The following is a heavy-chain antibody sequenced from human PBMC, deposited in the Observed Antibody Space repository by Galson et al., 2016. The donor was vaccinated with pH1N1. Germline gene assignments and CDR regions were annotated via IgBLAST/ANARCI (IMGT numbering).Heavy chain of an antibody. CDR2: ISSSGNTI. V-gene: IGHV3-11*01. D-gene: IGHD3-10*01. CDR1: GFTFRDYY. Sequence: SLRLSCAGFGFTFRDYYMNWIRQAPGKGLEWISYISSSGNTIYYADSVKGRFTISRDNTETSLYLQMNNLRAEDTAVYYCASALDGTGYYYYGMDDWAKGPRSPSP. J-gene: IGHJ6*02. CDR3: ASALDGTGYYYYGMDD.